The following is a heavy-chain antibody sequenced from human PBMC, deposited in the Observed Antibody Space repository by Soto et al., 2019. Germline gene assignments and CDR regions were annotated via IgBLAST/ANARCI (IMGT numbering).Heavy chain of an antibody. CDR3: ARSLLAPGFAY. V-gene: IGHV3-33*01. D-gene: IGHD5-12*01. J-gene: IGHJ4*02. Sequence: GGSLRLSCAASGFTFSSYGMHWVRQAPGKGLEWVAVIWYDGSNKYYADSVKGRFTISRDNSKNTLYLQMNSLRAEDTAVYYCARSLLAPGFAYWGQGTLVTVSS. CDR2: IWYDGSNK. CDR1: GFTFSSYG.